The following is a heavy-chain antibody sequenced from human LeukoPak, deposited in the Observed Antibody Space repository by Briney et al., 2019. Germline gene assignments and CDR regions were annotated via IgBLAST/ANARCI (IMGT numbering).Heavy chain of an antibody. Sequence: SDTLSLPHTVSGHSININYWMRTREPPGKALEWIGYLYNSGSHKYNPSLKSRVTISADTSKNLFSLKLTSVTAADTAMYYCATCRDEFGDYGFTSWGQGTLVTVSS. D-gene: IGHD4-17*01. CDR3: ATCRDEFGDYGFTS. CDR2: LYNSGSH. CDR1: GHSININY. J-gene: IGHJ5*02. V-gene: IGHV4-59*07.